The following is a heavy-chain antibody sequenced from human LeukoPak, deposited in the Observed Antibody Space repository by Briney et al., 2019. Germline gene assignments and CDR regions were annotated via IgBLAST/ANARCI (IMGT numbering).Heavy chain of an antibody. CDR1: GGTFSSYA. CDR2: IIPIFGTA. Sequence: SVKVSCKAPGGTFSSYAISWVRQAPGQGLEWMGRIIPIFGTANYAQKFQGRVTITTDESTSTAYMELSSLRSEDTAVYYCARGPEAQLWYTDYYYYMDGWGKGTTVTVSS. CDR3: ARGPEAQLWYTDYYYYMDG. V-gene: IGHV1-69*05. D-gene: IGHD5-18*01. J-gene: IGHJ6*03.